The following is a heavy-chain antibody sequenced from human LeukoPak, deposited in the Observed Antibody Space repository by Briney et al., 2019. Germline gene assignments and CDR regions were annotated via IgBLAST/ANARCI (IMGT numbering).Heavy chain of an antibody. CDR1: GFTFSNFA. CDR3: AKATGTLGN. V-gene: IGHV3-23*01. CDR2: ISNSNGNT. J-gene: IGHJ4*02. D-gene: IGHD1-1*01. Sequence: PGGSLRLSCSASGFTFSNFAMSWVRQAPGKGLEWVSTISNSNGNTYYAGSVKGRFTISRDNSMNTLYLQMNSLTAEDTAIYYCAKATGTLGNWGQGTLVTVSS.